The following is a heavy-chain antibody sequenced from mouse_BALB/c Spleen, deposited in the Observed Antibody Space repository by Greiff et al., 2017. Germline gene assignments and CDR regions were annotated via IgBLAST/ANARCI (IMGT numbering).Heavy chain of an antibody. D-gene: IGHD1-2*01. CDR2: INPSTGYT. CDR3: ARRLSSMDY. Sequence: QVQLQQSGAELAKPGASVKMSCKASGYTFTSYWMHWVKQRPGQGLEWIGYINPSTGYTEYNQKFKDKATLTADKSSSTAYMQLSSLTSEDSAVYYCARRLSSMDYWGQGTSVTVSS. V-gene: IGHV1-7*01. J-gene: IGHJ4*01. CDR1: GYTFTSYW.